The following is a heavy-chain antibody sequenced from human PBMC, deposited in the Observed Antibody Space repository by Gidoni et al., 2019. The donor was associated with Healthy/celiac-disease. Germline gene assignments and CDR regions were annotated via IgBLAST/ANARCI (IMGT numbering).Heavy chain of an antibody. CDR1: GFTFSSYA. CDR3: AKHEGATNYYYYMDV. CDR2: SSGSGGST. V-gene: IGHV3-23*01. J-gene: IGHJ6*03. Sequence: EVQLLESGGGLVQPGGSLRLSCAASGFTFSSYAMSWVRQAPGKGLEWVSASSGSGGSTYYADSVKGRFTISRDNSKNTLYLQMNSLRAEDTAVYYCAKHEGATNYYYYMDVWGKGTTVTVSS. D-gene: IGHD1-26*01.